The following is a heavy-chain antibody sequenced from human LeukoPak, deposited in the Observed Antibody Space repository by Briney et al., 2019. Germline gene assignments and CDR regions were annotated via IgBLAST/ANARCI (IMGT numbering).Heavy chain of an antibody. CDR3: AKGEVGTAMGAYWYFDL. J-gene: IGHJ2*01. CDR1: GFTFSNFA. Sequence: PGGSLRLTCEASGFTFSNFAINWVRQAPGKGLEWLAVVTFDGSNTYYADSVKGRFTISRDNSKSTMYLQMESLRAEDTAVYYCAKGEVGTAMGAYWYFDLWGRGTLVTVSS. D-gene: IGHD5-18*01. V-gene: IGHV3-30*18. CDR2: VTFDGSNT.